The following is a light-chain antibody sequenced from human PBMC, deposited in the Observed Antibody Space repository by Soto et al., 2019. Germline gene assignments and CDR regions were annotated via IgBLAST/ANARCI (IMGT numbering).Light chain of an antibody. Sequence: QSVLAQPASVSGSPGQSITISCTGTSSDVGSYNLVSWYQQHPGKAPKLIIYEDSKRPSGVSNRFSGSKSGNTASLTISGLQTEDLADYYCCSYADRSIYVFGTVTNVTVL. J-gene: IGLJ1*01. CDR3: CSYADRSIYV. CDR2: EDS. CDR1: SSDVGSYNL. V-gene: IGLV2-23*01.